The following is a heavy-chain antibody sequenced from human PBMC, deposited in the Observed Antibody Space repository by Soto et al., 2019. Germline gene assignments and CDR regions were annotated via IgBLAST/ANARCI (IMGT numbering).Heavy chain of an antibody. D-gene: IGHD6-13*01. CDR2: INPNSGNT. Sequence: QVQLVQSGAEVKKPGASVKVACKASGYTFTSYDMNWVRQATGQGLEWMGWINPNSGNTGYAQKCQGRVTMTRNTSISTAEMELSSLRSAATAVYYCARAAAAGNWFDPWGQGTLVTVSS. CDR1: GYTFTSYD. J-gene: IGHJ5*02. CDR3: ARAAAAGNWFDP. V-gene: IGHV1-8*01.